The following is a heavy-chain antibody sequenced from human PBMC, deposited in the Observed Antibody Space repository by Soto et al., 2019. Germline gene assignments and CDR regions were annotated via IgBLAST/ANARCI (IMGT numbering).Heavy chain of an antibody. CDR1: GGSISSSSYY. Sequence: PSETLSLTCTVSGGSISSSSYYWGWIRQPPGKGLERIGSIYYSGSTYYNPSLKNRVTISVDTSKNQISLKQSSMTAANTAVNNCACIFSGGYGYGFYYYGMDVWGQGTTVS. CDR2: IYYSGST. CDR3: ACIFSGGYGYGFYYYGMDV. D-gene: IGHD5-18*01. J-gene: IGHJ6*02. V-gene: IGHV4-39*01.